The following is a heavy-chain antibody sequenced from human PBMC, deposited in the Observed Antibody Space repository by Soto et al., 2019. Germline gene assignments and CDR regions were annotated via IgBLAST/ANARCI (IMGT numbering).Heavy chain of an antibody. J-gene: IGHJ6*01. CDR2: IYYSGSI. Sequence: NLALTCTVSGGSISSGGYYWSWIRQHPGKGLEWIGYIYYSGSIYYNPSLKSRVTISVDTSKNQFSMKLSSVTAADTAVYYCASLSGGSSWYDYYYGMDVWGQGST. V-gene: IGHV4-31*03. D-gene: IGHD6-13*01. CDR3: ASLSGGSSWYDYYYGMDV. CDR1: GGSISSGGYY.